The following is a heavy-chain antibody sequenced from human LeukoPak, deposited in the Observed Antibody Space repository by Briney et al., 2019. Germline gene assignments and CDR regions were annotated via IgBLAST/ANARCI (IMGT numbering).Heavy chain of an antibody. CDR1: GCTLSSYA. CDR2: ISRSGGST. CDR3: AKEISGSYSH. D-gene: IGHD1-26*01. J-gene: IGHJ4*02. V-gene: IGHV3-23*01. Sequence: SGGSLTLSCAASGCTLSSYAMSWVRQAPGKGLEWVSAISRSGGSTYYADSVKGRSTISRDNSKNTLYLQMTSPRAEDTAVYYVAKEISGSYSHWGQGTLVTVSS.